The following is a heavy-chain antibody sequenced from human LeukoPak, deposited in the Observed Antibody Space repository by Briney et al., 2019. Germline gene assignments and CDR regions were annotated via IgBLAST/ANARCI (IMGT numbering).Heavy chain of an antibody. D-gene: IGHD6-13*01. CDR2: IYYSGST. CDR1: GGSISSYY. V-gene: IGHV4-59*01. J-gene: IGHJ4*02. CDR3: ARVGSSWRYFDY. Sequence: PSETLSLTCTVSGGSISSYYWSWIRQPPGEELEWIGYIYYSGSTNYNPSLKSRVTISVDTSKNQFSLKLSSVTAADTAVYYCARVGSSWRYFDYWGQGTLVTVSS.